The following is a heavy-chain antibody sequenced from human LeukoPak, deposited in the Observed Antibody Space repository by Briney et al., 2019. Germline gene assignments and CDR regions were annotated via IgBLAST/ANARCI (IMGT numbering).Heavy chain of an antibody. CDR1: GYRLSNLS. Sequence: ASVKVSCKDSGYRLSNLSMHWVRQAPGKGLEWMGGFDHEEGEIIYAERFKGRVTMTEDRATDTAHMGLSSLRSEDTAVYYCATEGWFGAFDYWGQGTLVTVSS. CDR3: ATEGWFGAFDY. D-gene: IGHD3-10*01. J-gene: IGHJ4*02. V-gene: IGHV1-24*01. CDR2: FDHEEGEI.